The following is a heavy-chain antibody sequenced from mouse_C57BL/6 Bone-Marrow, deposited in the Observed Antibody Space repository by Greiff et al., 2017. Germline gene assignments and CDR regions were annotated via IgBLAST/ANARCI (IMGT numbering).Heavy chain of an antibody. V-gene: IGHV1-64*01. Sequence: QVQLQQPGAELVKPGASVKLSCKASGYTFTSYWMHWVKQRPGQGLEWIGMIHPNSGSTNYNEKFKSKATLTVDKSASTAYMQLSSLTSEDSAVYYCARGKILRFCDYWGQGTTLTVSS. CDR2: IHPNSGST. CDR1: GYTFTSYW. J-gene: IGHJ2*01. CDR3: ARGKILRFCDY.